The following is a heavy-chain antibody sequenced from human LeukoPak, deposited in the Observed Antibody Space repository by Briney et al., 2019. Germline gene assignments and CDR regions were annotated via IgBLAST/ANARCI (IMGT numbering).Heavy chain of an antibody. CDR3: ARGHNIVGP. CDR1: GGSISSGSYY. J-gene: IGHJ5*02. D-gene: IGHD1-14*01. Sequence: PSQTLSLTCTVSGGSISSGSYYWSWIRQPAGKGLEWIGRIYTSGSTNYNPSLKSRVTISVDTSKNQFSLKLSSVTAADTAVYYCARGHNIVGPWGQGTLVTVSS. CDR2: IYTSGST. V-gene: IGHV4-61*02.